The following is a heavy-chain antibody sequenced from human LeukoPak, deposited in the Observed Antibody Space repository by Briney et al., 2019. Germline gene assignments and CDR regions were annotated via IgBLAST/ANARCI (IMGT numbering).Heavy chain of an antibody. D-gene: IGHD5-24*01. J-gene: IGHJ4*02. Sequence: GGSLRLSCAASGFTFSSYAMSWVRQAPGKGLEWVSAISGSGGSTYYADSVKGRFTISRDNSKNTLYLQMNSLRAEDTAVYYCARDRDGYNKVDYWGQGTLVTVSS. CDR3: ARDRDGYNKVDY. CDR1: GFTFSSYA. CDR2: ISGSGGST. V-gene: IGHV3-23*01.